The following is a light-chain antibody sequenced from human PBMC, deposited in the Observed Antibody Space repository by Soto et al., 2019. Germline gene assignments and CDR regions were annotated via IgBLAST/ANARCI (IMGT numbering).Light chain of an antibody. CDR2: SNN. J-gene: IGLJ2*01. V-gene: IGLV1-44*01. CDR3: ATWDDSLNGHVV. CDR1: RSNIGSNT. Sequence: QSVLSQPPSASGTPGQRVTISCSGSRSNIGSNTVNWYQQLPGTAPKLLMYSNNQRPPGVSDRFSGSKSGTSASLAVRGLQSEDEADYYCATWDDSLNGHVVFGGGTKVTVL.